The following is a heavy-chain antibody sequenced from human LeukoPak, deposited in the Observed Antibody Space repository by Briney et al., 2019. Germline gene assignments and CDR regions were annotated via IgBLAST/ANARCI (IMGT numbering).Heavy chain of an antibody. CDR2: IIPIFGTA. D-gene: IGHD1-26*01. CDR1: GGTFSSYA. V-gene: IGHV1-69*06. CDR3: AGYSGSSLTYFQH. J-gene: IGHJ1*01. Sequence: GASVKVSCKASGGTFSSYAISWVRQAPGQGLEWMGGIIPIFGTANYAQKFQGRVTITADKSTSTAYMELSSLRSEDTAVYYCAGYSGSSLTYFQHWGQGTLVTVSS.